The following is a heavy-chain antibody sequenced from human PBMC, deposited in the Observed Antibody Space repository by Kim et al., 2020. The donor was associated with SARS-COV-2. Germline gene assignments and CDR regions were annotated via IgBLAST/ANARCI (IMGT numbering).Heavy chain of an antibody. J-gene: IGHJ3*01. CDR2: INAGNGNT. Sequence: ASVKVSCKASGYTFTSYAMHWVRQTPGQRLEWMGWINAGNGNTKYSQKFQGRVTITRDTSASTAYMELSSLRSEDTAVYYCAGDERPLLRFLEWLFSAFDVWGQGTMVTVSS. CDR3: AGDERPLLRFLEWLFSAFDV. CDR1: GYTFTSYA. V-gene: IGHV1-3*01. D-gene: IGHD3-3*01.